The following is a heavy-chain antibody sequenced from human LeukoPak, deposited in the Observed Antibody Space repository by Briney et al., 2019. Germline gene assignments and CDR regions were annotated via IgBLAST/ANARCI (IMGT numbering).Heavy chain of an antibody. CDR1: GYTFTGYY. J-gene: IGHJ5*02. CDR2: INPNSGGT. V-gene: IGHV1-2*02. Sequence: ASVKVSCKASGYTFTGYYMHWVRQAPGQGLEWMGWINPNSGGTNYAQKFQGRVTMTRDTSISTAYMELSRLRSDDTAVYYCARALHDYTSGNWFDPWGQGTLVTVSS. D-gene: IGHD4-11*01. CDR3: ARALHDYTSGNWFDP.